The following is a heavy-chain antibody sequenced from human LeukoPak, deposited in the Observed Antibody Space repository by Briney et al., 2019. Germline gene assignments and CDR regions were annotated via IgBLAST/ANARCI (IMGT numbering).Heavy chain of an antibody. V-gene: IGHV3-30*04. D-gene: IGHD1-26*01. CDR1: GFTFSSYA. Sequence: PGGSLRLSCAASGFTFSSYAMHWVRQAPGKGLEWVTVMSYDGTITYSADSVRGRFTISRDNSKNTLDLQMNSLRAEDTAVYYCARDGGRSGSFLNYWGQGTLVTVSS. CDR2: MSYDGTIT. CDR3: ARDGGRSGSFLNY. J-gene: IGHJ4*02.